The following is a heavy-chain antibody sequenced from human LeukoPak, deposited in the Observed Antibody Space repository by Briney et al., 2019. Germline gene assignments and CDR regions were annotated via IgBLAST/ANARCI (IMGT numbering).Heavy chain of an antibody. V-gene: IGHV3-11*01. CDR2: ISSSGSTI. D-gene: IGHD3-3*01. J-gene: IGHJ4*02. CDR1: GFTFSDYY. CDR3: ARDSVDFWSVDY. Sequence: GGSLRLSCAASGFTFSDYYMSWIRQAPGKGLEWVSYISSSGSTIYYADSVKGRFTISRDNAKNSLYLQMNGLRAEDTAVYYCARDSVDFWSVDYWGQGTLVTVSS.